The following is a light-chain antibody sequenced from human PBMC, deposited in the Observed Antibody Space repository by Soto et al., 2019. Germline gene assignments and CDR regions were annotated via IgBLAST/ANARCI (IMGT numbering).Light chain of an antibody. V-gene: IGLV1-44*01. J-gene: IGLJ1*01. CDR1: SSNIGGNT. CDR2: TNN. Sequence: SVQTQPPSLSGIPGQRVTISCSRSSSNIGGNTVNWYQQLPGTAPKLLIHTNNQRPSGVPDRFSGSKSGTSASLAISGLQSEDEADYYCASWDHSLNGLYVFGTGTKVTVL. CDR3: ASWDHSLNGLYV.